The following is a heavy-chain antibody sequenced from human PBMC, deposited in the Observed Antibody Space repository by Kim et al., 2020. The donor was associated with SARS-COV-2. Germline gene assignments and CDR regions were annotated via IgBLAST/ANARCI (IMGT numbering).Heavy chain of an antibody. D-gene: IGHD6-13*01. J-gene: IGHJ6*03. CDR2: MWFDGSNK. Sequence: GGSLRLSCAASGFTFSSYGMHWVRQAPGKGLEWMAFMWFDGSNKNYSDSVKGRFAISRANSKNTLYLQLNNLRVEDTAVYYCARVAAAGPYYYYDYMDV. CDR1: GFTFSSYG. CDR3: ARVAAAGPYYYYDYMDV. V-gene: IGHV3-33*01.